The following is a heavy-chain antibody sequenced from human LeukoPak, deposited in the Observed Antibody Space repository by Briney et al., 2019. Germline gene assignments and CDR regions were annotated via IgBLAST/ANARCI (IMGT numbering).Heavy chain of an antibody. Sequence: GGSLRLSCAAYGFTSSNFAMNWVRQAPGKGLECVSSISGSTGRTYYADSVKGRFTISRDDSKNTVYLEMNNPRAEDTALYFCAKANCGSECFYIMDVWGQGTMVTVSS. CDR2: ISGSTGRT. D-gene: IGHD3-16*01. CDR3: AKANCGSECFYIMDV. J-gene: IGHJ6*02. CDR1: GFTSSNFA. V-gene: IGHV3-23*01.